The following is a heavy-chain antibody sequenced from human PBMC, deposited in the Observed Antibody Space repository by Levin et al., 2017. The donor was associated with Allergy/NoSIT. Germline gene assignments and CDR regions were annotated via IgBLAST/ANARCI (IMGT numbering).Heavy chain of an antibody. Sequence: SQTLSLTCTVSGGSITGYYWSWIRQSPWKGLEWIGYINEIGTTSYTPSLTSRLTISVDTSKNHFSLTLSSFTAADTAVYYCARHSSGFSYAYEFDYWGQGTLVTVSS. V-gene: IGHV4-59*08. CDR1: GGSITGYY. CDR2: INEIGTT. CDR3: ARHSSGFSYAYEFDY. J-gene: IGHJ4*02. D-gene: IGHD5-18*01.